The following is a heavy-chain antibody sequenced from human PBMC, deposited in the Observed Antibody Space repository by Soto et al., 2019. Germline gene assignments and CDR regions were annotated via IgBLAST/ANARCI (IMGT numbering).Heavy chain of an antibody. CDR3: ASVGKYNWNQPSYYYMDV. Sequence: QLQLQESGPGLVKPSETLSLTCTVSGGSISSSSYYWGWIRQPPGKGLEWIGSIYYSGSTYYNPSLKSRITMSVATSKNQFSLKLSSVTAADTAVYYCASVGKYNWNQPSYYYMDVWGKGTTVTVSS. D-gene: IGHD1-20*01. J-gene: IGHJ6*03. CDR2: IYYSGST. CDR1: GGSISSSSYY. V-gene: IGHV4-39*01.